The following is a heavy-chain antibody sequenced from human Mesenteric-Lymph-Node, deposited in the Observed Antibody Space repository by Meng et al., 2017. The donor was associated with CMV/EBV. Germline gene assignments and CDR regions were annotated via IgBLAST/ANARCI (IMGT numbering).Heavy chain of an antibody. CDR2: FYYSGNT. CDR3: ARGDKPKNFDY. V-gene: IGHV4-39*07. Sequence: GSLRLSCTASGASISSSSYYWTWIRQPPGRGLEWIATFYYSGNTDYNPSLKSRVTISVDTSKNQFSLKLSSVTAADTAVYYCARGDKPKNFDYWGQGTLVTVSS. CDR1: GASISSSSYY. J-gene: IGHJ4*02.